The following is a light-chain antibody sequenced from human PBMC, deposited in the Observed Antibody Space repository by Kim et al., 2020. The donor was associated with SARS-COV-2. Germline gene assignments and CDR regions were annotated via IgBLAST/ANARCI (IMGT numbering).Light chain of an antibody. V-gene: IGLV3-9*01. J-gene: IGLJ2*01. CDR3: QVWDGRAVV. CDR1: NIEKRN. Sequence: SYELTQPLSVSVALGQTARMTCGGDNIEKRNVHWYQQRPGQAPILVIYRYSKRPSGIPERVSGSNSGNTATLTISRVQAGDEADYYCQVWDGRAVVFGGG. CDR2: RYS.